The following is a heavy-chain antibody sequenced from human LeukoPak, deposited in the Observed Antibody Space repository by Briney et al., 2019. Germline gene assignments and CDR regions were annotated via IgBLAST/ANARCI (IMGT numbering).Heavy chain of an antibody. D-gene: IGHD1-26*01. CDR1: GGSISSYY. J-gene: IGHJ6*02. CDR2: IYTSGST. V-gene: IGHV4-4*07. Sequence: SETLSLTCTVSGGSISSYYWSWVRQPAGKGLEWIGRIYTSGSTNYNPSLKSRVTISVDTSKNQFSLMLRSVTAADTAVYYCARDMGAVTATYYYYYGMDVWGQGTTVTVSS. CDR3: ARDMGAVTATYYYYYGMDV.